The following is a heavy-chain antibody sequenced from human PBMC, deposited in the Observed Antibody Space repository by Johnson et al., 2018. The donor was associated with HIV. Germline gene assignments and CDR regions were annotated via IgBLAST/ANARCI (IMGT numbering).Heavy chain of an antibody. J-gene: IGHJ3*01. V-gene: IGHV3-30*02. CDR1: GFTFSTYD. Sequence: QVQLVESGGGVVQPGTSLRLSCAASGFTFSTYDMHWVRQAPGKGLEWVAVARFDEVSKYYIASVKGRFTISSDNSDNTLYLQMNIVTPEDTAVYYCATLGGLGSFDVWGQGTGVIVSS. CDR3: ATLGGLGSFDV. CDR2: ARFDEVSK. D-gene: IGHD6-19*01.